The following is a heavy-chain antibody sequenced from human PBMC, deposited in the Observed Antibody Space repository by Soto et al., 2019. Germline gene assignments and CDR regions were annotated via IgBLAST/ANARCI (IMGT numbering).Heavy chain of an antibody. CDR2: MNPNNCNT. D-gene: IGHD3-3*01. CDR3: AGTLGDCWSGYEGRSDY. Sequence: AVNVSCMACVYTFTRYDLHWGRQATARGRDWMGGMNPNNCNTECAQKFQGRATMTRNTSITTAYMGLSSLRSKDTAVYYSAGTLGDCWSGYEGRSDYWGQGTLVTVSS. V-gene: IGHV1-8*01. J-gene: IGHJ4*02. CDR1: VYTFTRYD.